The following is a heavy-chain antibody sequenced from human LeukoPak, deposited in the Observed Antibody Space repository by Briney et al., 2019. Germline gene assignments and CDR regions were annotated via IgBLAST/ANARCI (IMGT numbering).Heavy chain of an antibody. Sequence: SETLSLTCTVSGGSISSGGYYWSWIRQHPGKGLEWIGYIYYSGSTYYNPSLKSRVTISVDTSKNQFSLKLSSVTAADTAVYYCARAGGDDDAFDIWGQGTMVTVSS. J-gene: IGHJ3*02. CDR2: IYYSGST. V-gene: IGHV4-31*03. D-gene: IGHD2-21*02. CDR3: ARAGGDDDAFDI. CDR1: GGSISSGGYY.